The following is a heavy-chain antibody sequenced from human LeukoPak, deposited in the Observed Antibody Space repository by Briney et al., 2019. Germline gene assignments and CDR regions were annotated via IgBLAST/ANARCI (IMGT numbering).Heavy chain of an antibody. CDR3: GRVIAGAIDY. D-gene: IGHD6-13*01. J-gene: IGHJ4*02. Sequence: GGSLRLSCAASGFTFSGHSMTWVRQAPGKGLEWVANINLGGSERFYVDFVKGRFTISRDNADNSMYLQMNSLRAEDTVVYYCGRVIAGAIDYWGQGTLVTVSS. V-gene: IGHV3-7*01. CDR2: INLGGSER. CDR1: GFTFSGHS.